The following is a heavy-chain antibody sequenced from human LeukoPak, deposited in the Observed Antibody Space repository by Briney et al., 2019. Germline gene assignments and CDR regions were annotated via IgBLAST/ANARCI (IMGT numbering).Heavy chain of an antibody. CDR2: IYYSGST. V-gene: IGHV4-39*07. CDR1: GGSISSSSYY. CDR3: ASSRGVVVTAILY. J-gene: IGHJ4*02. Sequence: PSETLSLTCTVSGGSISSSSYYWGWIRQPPGKGLEWIGSIYYSGSTYYNPSLKSRVTISVDRSKNQFSLKLSSVTAADTAVYYCASSRGVVVTAILYWGQGTLVTVSS. D-gene: IGHD2-21*02.